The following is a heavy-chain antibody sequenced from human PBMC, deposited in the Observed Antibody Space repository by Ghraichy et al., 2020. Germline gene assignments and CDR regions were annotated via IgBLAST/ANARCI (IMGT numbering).Heavy chain of an antibody. CDR2: ISGSGGST. D-gene: IGHD1-7*01. Sequence: LTCAASGFTFSSYAMSWVRQAPGKGLEWVSAISGSGGSTYYADSVKGRFTISRDNSKNTLYLQMNSLRAEDTAVYYCAKGTKGILGNYEDYWGQGTLVTVSS. V-gene: IGHV3-23*01. CDR3: AKGTKGILGNYEDY. J-gene: IGHJ4*02. CDR1: GFTFSSYA.